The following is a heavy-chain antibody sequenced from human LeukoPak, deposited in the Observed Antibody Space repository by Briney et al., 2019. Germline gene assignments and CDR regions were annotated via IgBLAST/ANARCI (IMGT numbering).Heavy chain of an antibody. J-gene: IGHJ6*03. CDR2: ISSSSSYI. V-gene: IGHV3-21*01. D-gene: IGHD4-17*01. CDR1: GFTFSSYA. CDR3: ARTYGDYGTCYYYYYYMDV. Sequence: GGSLRLSCAASGFTFSSYAMSWVRQAPGKGLEWVSSISSSSSYIYYADSVKGRFTISRDNAKNSLYLQMNSLRAEDTAVYYCARTYGDYGTCYYYYYYMDVWGKGTTVTVSS.